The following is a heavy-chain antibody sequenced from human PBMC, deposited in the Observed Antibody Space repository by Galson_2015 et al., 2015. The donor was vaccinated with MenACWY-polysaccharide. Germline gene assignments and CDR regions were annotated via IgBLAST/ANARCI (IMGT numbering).Heavy chain of an antibody. CDR1: GFTFSSYA. CDR3: ARLANGLWSLGYYFDY. J-gene: IGHJ4*02. CDR2: ISGSGGST. V-gene: IGHV3-23*01. D-gene: IGHD3-10*01. Sequence: SLRLSCAASGFTFSSYAMSWVRQAPGKGLEWVSAISGSGGSTYYADSVKGRFTISRDNSKNTLYLQMNSLRAEDTAVYYCARLANGLWSLGYYFDYWGQGTLVTVSS.